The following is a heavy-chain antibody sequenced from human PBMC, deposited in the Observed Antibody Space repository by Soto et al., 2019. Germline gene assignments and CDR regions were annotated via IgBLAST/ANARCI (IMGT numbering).Heavy chain of an antibody. Sequence: QVQLQESGPGLVKPSETLSLTCTVSGGSISSYYWSWIRQPPGKGLEWIGYIYYSGSTNYNPSLTSRVTISVDTSKNQCSLQLSSVTAADTAVYYCARVWGGAFDIWGQGTMVTVSS. CDR1: GGSISSYY. D-gene: IGHD3-10*01. CDR2: IYYSGST. J-gene: IGHJ3*02. CDR3: ARVWGGAFDI. V-gene: IGHV4-59*01.